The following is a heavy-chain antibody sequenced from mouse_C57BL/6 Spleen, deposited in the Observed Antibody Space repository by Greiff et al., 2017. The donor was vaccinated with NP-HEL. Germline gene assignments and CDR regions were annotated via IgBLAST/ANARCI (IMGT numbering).Heavy chain of an antibody. Sequence: QVQLKESGPGILQSSQTLSLTCSFSGFSLSTSGMGVSWIRQPSGKGLEWLAHIYWDDDKRYNPSLKSRLTISKDTSRNQVFLKITSVDTADTATYYCARMRVTTVVDPFAYWGQGTLVTVSA. CDR3: ARMRVTTVVDPFAY. CDR2: IYWDDDK. D-gene: IGHD1-1*01. V-gene: IGHV8-12*01. J-gene: IGHJ3*01. CDR1: GFSLSTSGMG.